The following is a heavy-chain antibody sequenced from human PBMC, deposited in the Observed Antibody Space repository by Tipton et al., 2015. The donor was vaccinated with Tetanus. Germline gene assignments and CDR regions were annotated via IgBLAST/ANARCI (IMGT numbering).Heavy chain of an antibody. CDR3: ARRRYNWNRGGFDI. Sequence: TLSLTCVVSGGSFSDFCWSWIRQPPGQGLVWIGEINHGGSANKNPSLKSRVTMSVDTSNKQISLRLDSVTAADTAVYYCARRRYNWNRGGFDIWGQGTMVTVSS. J-gene: IGHJ3*02. D-gene: IGHD1-20*01. CDR1: GGSFSDFC. V-gene: IGHV4-34*01. CDR2: INHGGSA.